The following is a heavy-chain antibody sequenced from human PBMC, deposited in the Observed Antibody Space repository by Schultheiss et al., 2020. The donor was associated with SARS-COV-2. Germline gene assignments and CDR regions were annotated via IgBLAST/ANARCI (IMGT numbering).Heavy chain of an antibody. V-gene: IGHV1-2*04. CDR1: GYTFTGYY. J-gene: IGHJ2*01. CDR2: INPNSGGT. CDR3: ARGPPTTVVTYWYFDL. Sequence: ASVKVSCKASGYTFTGYYMHWVRQAPGQGLEWMGWINPNSGGTNYAQKFQGWVTMTRDTSISTAYMELSSLRSEDTAVYYCARGPPTTVVTYWYFDLWGRGTLVTVSS. D-gene: IGHD4-23*01.